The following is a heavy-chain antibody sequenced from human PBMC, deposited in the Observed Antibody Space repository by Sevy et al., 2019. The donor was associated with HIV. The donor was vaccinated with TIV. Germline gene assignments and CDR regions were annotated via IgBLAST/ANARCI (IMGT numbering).Heavy chain of an antibody. D-gene: IGHD6-13*01. J-gene: IGHJ6*02. Sequence: SETLSLTCTVSGGSISSYYWSRIRQPPRKGLEWIGYIYYSGSTNYNPSLKSRVTISVDTSKNQFSLKLSSVTAADTAVYYCARDAYSSSWYYYYGMDVWGQGTTVTVSS. CDR2: IYYSGST. CDR1: GGSISSYY. V-gene: IGHV4-59*13. CDR3: ARDAYSSSWYYYYGMDV.